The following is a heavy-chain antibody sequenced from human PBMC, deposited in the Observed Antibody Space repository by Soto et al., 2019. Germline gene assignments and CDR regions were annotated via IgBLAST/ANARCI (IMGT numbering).Heavy chain of an antibody. CDR3: ATMPSKLLWFGESPPTGFDP. V-gene: IGHV1-24*01. CDR2: FDPEDGET. J-gene: IGHJ5*02. CDR1: GYTLTELS. Sequence: ASVKVSCKVSGYTLTELSMHWVRQAPGKGLEWMGGFDPEDGETIYAQKFQGRVTMTEDTSTDTAYMELSSPRSEDTAVYYCATMPSKLLWFGESPPTGFDPWGQGTLVTVSS. D-gene: IGHD3-10*01.